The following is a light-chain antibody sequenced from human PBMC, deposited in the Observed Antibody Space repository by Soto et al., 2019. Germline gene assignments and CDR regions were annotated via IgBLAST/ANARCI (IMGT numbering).Light chain of an antibody. CDR1: SSNIGAGYD. CDR3: QSYDSSLSAWV. J-gene: IGLJ2*01. CDR2: GYN. Sequence: QSVLTQPPSVSGAPGQRVTISCTGSSSNIGAGYDVHWYQQLPGTAPKLLVYGYNNRPSGVSDRFSVSKSGTSASLTITGLQTEDEADYYCQSYDSSLSAWVFGGGTKVTVL. V-gene: IGLV1-40*01.